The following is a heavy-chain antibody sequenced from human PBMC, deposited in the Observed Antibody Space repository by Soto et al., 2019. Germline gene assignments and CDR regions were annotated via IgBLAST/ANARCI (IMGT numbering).Heavy chain of an antibody. V-gene: IGHV3-33*01. CDR2: IWYDGSNK. CDR1: GFTFSSYG. CDR3: ARALRDDASDI. J-gene: IGHJ3*02. Sequence: QVQLVESGGGVVQPGRSLRLSCAASGFTFSSYGMHWVRQAPGKGLEWVAVIWYDGSNKYYADSVKGRFTISRDNSKNTLYLQMNSLRAEDTAVYYCARALRDDASDIWGQGTMVTVSS.